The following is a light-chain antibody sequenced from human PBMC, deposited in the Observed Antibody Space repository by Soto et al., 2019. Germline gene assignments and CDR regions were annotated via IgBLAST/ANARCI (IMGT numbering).Light chain of an antibody. CDR2: AAS. Sequence: DIQMTQSPSSLSASVGDRVTITCRASQSISSHLNWYQQKPGRAPKLLICAASTLLSGVPSRFSGSGSGTDFTRTISSLQPEYFATYSCQHSHSCPLTFGGGTKVEIK. CDR3: QHSHSCPLT. V-gene: IGKV1-39*01. J-gene: IGKJ4*01. CDR1: QSISSH.